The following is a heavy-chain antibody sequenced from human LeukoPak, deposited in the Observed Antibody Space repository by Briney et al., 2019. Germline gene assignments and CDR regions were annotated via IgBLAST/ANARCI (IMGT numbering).Heavy chain of an antibody. CDR3: ARDYSSSPEYFQH. J-gene: IGHJ1*01. CDR1: GFTFSSYA. CDR2: ISYDGSNK. D-gene: IGHD6-13*01. V-gene: IGHV3-30-3*01. Sequence: TLRLSCAASGFTFSSYAMHWVRQAPGKGLEWVAVISYDGSNKYYADSVKGRFTISRDNSKNTLHLQMNSLRAEDTAVYYCARDYSSSPEYFQHWGQGTLVTVSS.